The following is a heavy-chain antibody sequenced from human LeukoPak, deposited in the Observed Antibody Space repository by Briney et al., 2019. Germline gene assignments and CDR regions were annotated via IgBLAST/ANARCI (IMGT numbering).Heavy chain of an antibody. CDR2: ISYDGSNK. D-gene: IGHD6-13*01. J-gene: IGHJ1*01. V-gene: IGHV3-30*18. CDR3: AKDRSSSWKYFQH. CDR1: GFTFSRYG. Sequence: SGGSLRLSCAAAGFTFSRYGMHWVRQAPGKGLEWVAVISYDGSNKYYADSVKGRFTIFRDNSKNTLYLQMNSLRADDTAVYYCAKDRSSSWKYFQHWGQGTLVTVSS.